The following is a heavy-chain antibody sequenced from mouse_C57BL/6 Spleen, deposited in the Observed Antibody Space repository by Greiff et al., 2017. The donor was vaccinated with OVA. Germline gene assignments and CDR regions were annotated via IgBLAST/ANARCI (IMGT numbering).Heavy chain of an antibody. CDR2: IDPSDSET. Sequence: QVQLQQPGAELVRPGSSVKLSCKASGYTFTSYWMHWVKQRPIQGLEWIGNIDPSDSETHYNQKFKDKATLTVDKSSSTAYMQLSSLTSEDSAVYYWARETAQGRGFAYWGQGTLVTVSA. V-gene: IGHV1-52*01. CDR1: GYTFTSYW. D-gene: IGHD3-2*02. CDR3: ARETAQGRGFAY. J-gene: IGHJ3*01.